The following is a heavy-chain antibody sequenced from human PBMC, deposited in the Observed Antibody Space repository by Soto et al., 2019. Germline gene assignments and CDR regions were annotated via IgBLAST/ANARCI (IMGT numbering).Heavy chain of an antibody. CDR3: ARNLKVVVVAATTRSWPAYYYYYMDV. Sequence: PSETLSLTCTVSGGSISSGGYYWSWIRQHPGKGLEWIGYIYYSGSTYYNPSLKSRVTISVDTSKNQFSLKLSSVTAADTAVYYCARNLKVVVVAATTRSWPAYYYYYMDVWGKGTTVTVSS. CDR2: IYYSGST. V-gene: IGHV4-31*03. J-gene: IGHJ6*03. CDR1: GGSISSGGYY. D-gene: IGHD2-15*01.